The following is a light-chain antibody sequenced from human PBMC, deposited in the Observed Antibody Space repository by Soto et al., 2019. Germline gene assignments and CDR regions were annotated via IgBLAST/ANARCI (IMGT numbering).Light chain of an antibody. CDR3: QHYYDLPFT. V-gene: IGKV1-33*01. CDR1: QDIRKY. CDR2: DAS. J-gene: IGKJ4*01. Sequence: DIQMTQSPSSLSASVGDRVTITCQASQDIRKYLNWYQQKPGKAPKLLIYDASNLEIGVPSRFRGSGSGTDYTFTISSLQPEDIATYYCQHYYDLPFTFGGGTKVEIK.